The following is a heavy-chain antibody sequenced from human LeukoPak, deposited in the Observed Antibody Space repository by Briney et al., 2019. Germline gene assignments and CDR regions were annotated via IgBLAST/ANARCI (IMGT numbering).Heavy chain of an antibody. V-gene: IGHV4-30-2*01. CDR2: IYHSGST. CDR3: ARVWYSNSSENWYFDL. Sequence: PSETLSLTCTVSGGSISSGGYYWSWIRQPPGKGLEWIGYIYHSGSTYYNPSLKSRVAKSVDRSKNQFSLKLSSVTAADTAVYYCARVWYSNSSENWYFDLWGRGTLVTVSS. CDR1: GGSISSGGYY. D-gene: IGHD6-6*01. J-gene: IGHJ2*01.